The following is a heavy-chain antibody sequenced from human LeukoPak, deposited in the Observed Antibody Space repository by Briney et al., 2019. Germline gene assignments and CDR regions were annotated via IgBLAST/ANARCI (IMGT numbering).Heavy chain of an antibody. CDR2: INKDGSEK. J-gene: IGHJ4*02. D-gene: IGHD1-1*01. V-gene: IGHV3-7*05. CDR3: ARGDWNDY. CDR1: GFTFNGFS. Sequence: GGSLRLSCVASGFTFNGFSMTWVRQAPGKGLEWVANINKDGSEKDHVDSVKGRFTISRDNAEKSLYLQMSSLRVDDTAVYYCARGDWNDYWGQGTLVTVSS.